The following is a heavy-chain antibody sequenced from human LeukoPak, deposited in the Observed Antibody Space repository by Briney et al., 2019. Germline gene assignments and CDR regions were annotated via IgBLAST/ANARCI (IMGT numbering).Heavy chain of an antibody. D-gene: IGHD5-18*01. CDR1: GGSFSGYY. V-gene: IGHV4-34*01. J-gene: IGHJ4*02. CDR2: INHSGST. CDR3: AARGNSYGGDFAY. Sequence: PSETLSLTCAVYGGSFSGYYWSWIRQPPGKGLEWIGEINHSGSTNYNPSLKGRVTISVDTSKNQFSLKLSSVTAEDPAVYYCAARGNSYGGDFAYGGQGPLVTVPS.